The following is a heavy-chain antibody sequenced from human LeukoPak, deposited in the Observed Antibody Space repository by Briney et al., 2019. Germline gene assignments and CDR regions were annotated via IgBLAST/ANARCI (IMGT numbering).Heavy chain of an antibody. Sequence: PGGSLRLSCAVSGFTFSDYYMSWIRQAPGKGLEWVSGINWSGGSRGYADSVKGRFTISRDNAKNSLYLQMKSLRVEDTALYYCAREAFEFGDYDRFHFDFWGQGILVTVSS. J-gene: IGHJ4*02. CDR2: INWSGGSR. CDR3: AREAFEFGDYDRFHFDF. CDR1: GFTFSDYY. D-gene: IGHD4-17*01. V-gene: IGHV3-20*04.